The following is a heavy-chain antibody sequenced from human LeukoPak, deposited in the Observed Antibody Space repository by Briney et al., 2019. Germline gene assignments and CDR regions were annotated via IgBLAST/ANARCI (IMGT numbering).Heavy chain of an antibody. V-gene: IGHV4-34*11. CDR2: IYYSVST. D-gene: IGHD2-2*01. CDR1: GASFSGYY. Sequence: SETLSLTCAVYGASFSGYYWSWIRQPPGEVLEWIGSIYYSVSTTSNRSSKGRVTIPVATPKAQFSLKLRSVNAAAPAVYYCARYNCSGTSCLSFDSWGQGTLVTVSS. CDR3: ARYNCSGTSCLSFDS. J-gene: IGHJ4*02.